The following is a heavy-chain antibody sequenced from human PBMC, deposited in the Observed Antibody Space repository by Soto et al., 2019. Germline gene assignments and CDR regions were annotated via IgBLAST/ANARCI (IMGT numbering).Heavy chain of an antibody. D-gene: IGHD6-13*01. V-gene: IGHV6-1*01. CDR1: GDSVAMNSAA. J-gene: IGHJ6*02. CDR2: TYYRSKWYN. Sequence: SQTLSPTCIISGDSVAMNSAAWNWIRQSPSRGLEWLGRTYYRSKWYNDYAVSVKSRITINPDTSKNQFSLQLNSVTPEDTAVYYCTRGAVAAGTLCMDVWGQGTTVTVSS. CDR3: TRGAVAAGTLCMDV.